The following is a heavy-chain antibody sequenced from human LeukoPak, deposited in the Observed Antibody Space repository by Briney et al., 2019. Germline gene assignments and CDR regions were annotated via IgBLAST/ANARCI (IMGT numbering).Heavy chain of an antibody. V-gene: IGHV3-66*01. Sequence: PGGSLRLSCAASGFTVSSNYMSWVRQAPGKGLEWVSVIYSGGSTYYADSVKGRFTISRDNSKNTLYLQMNSLRAEDTAVYYCAKGRYFDWLFPFDYWGQGTLVTVSS. J-gene: IGHJ4*02. CDR1: GFTVSSNY. CDR3: AKGRYFDWLFPFDY. CDR2: IYSGGST. D-gene: IGHD3-9*01.